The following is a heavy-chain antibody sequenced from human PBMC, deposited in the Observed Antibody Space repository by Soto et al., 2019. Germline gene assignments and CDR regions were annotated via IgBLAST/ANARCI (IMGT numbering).Heavy chain of an antibody. V-gene: IGHV4-59*01. J-gene: IGHJ5*02. CDR1: GGSISSYY. CDR3: ARGEVAVAGFWFDP. CDR2: IYYSGST. D-gene: IGHD6-19*01. Sequence: SETLSLTCTVSGGSISSYYWSWIRQPPGKGLEWIGYIYYSGSTNYNPSLKSRVTISVDTSKNQFSLKLSSVTAADTAVYYCARGEVAVAGFWFDPWGQGTLVTVSS.